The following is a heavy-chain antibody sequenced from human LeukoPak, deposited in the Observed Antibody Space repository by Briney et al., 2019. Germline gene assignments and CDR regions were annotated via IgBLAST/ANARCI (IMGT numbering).Heavy chain of an antibody. CDR3: ARVGGYGDYDFDY. J-gene: IGHJ4*02. D-gene: IGHD4-17*01. V-gene: IGHV4-59*08. CDR2: IYYSGST. Sequence: SETLSLTCTVSGGSISSYYWSWIRQPPGKGLEWIGYIYYSGSTYYNPSLKSRVTISVDTSKNQFSLKLSSVTAADTAVYYCARVGGYGDYDFDYWGQGTLVTVSS. CDR1: GGSISSYY.